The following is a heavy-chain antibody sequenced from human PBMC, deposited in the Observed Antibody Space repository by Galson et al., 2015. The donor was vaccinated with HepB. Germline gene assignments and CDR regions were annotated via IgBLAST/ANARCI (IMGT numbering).Heavy chain of an antibody. V-gene: IGHV5-51*03. CDR2: IHPGDSDA. CDR3: ATLPHYYFDY. Sequence: QSGAEVKKPGESLKISCKGSGYTFTSHWIGWVRQMPGKGLEWMGIIHPGDSDARYSPSFQGQVTISVDKSISTAYLQWSSLKASDTAMYYCATLPHYYFDYWGQGTLVTVSS. CDR1: GYTFTSHW. J-gene: IGHJ4*02.